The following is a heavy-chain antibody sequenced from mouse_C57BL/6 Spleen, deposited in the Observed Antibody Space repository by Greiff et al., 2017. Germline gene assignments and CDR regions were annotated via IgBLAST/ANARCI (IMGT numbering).Heavy chain of an antibody. Sequence: EVKLMESGGGLVQPGGSLSLSCAASGFTFTDYYMSWVRQPPGKALEWLGFIRNKANGYTTEYSASVKGRFTISRDNSQSILYLQMNALRAEDSATYYCARFYDYDDYFDYWGQGTTLTVSS. D-gene: IGHD2-4*01. CDR2: IRNKANGYTT. CDR3: ARFYDYDDYFDY. V-gene: IGHV7-3*01. CDR1: GFTFTDYY. J-gene: IGHJ2*01.